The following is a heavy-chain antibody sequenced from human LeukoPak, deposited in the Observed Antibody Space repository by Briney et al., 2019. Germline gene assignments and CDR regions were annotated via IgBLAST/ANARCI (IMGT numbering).Heavy chain of an antibody. V-gene: IGHV4-39*01. CDR3: ARSKMVINTFDY. J-gene: IGHJ4*02. CDR1: GGSISSSRYY. Sequence: SETLSLTCSVSGGSISSSRYYWGWIRQPPGKGLEWIGSMYYSGSTYYNPSLKSRVTISVDTSKNQFSLKLSSVTAADTAVYYCARSKMVINTFDYWGQGTLVTVSS. CDR2: MYYSGST. D-gene: IGHD3-22*01.